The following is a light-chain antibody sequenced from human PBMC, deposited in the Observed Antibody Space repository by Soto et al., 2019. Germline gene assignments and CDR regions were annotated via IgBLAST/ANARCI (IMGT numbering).Light chain of an antibody. J-gene: IGKJ1*01. Sequence: DMQMTQYPSPLSASVGDRVTITCRASQSISSWLAWYQQKAGKAPKLMIYDASTLEGGVPSRFSGSGSGTEFTLTISSLQPDDFATYYCQHYNSYSEAFGQGTKVDIK. V-gene: IGKV1-5*01. CDR1: QSISSW. CDR3: QHYNSYSEA. CDR2: DAS.